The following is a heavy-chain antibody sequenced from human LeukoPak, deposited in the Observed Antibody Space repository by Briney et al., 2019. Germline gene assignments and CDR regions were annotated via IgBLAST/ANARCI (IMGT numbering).Heavy chain of an antibody. D-gene: IGHD6-13*01. J-gene: IGHJ5*02. V-gene: IGHV1-46*01. CDR3: AREAGIAAAGPDPPDNWFDP. CDR2: INPSGGST. CDR1: GYTFTIYY. Sequence: ASVKVSCKASGYTFTIYYMHWVRQAPGQGLEWMGIINPSGGSTSYAQKFQGRVTMTRDTSTSTVYMELSSLRSEDTAVYYCAREAGIAAAGPDPPDNWFDPWGQGTLVTVSS.